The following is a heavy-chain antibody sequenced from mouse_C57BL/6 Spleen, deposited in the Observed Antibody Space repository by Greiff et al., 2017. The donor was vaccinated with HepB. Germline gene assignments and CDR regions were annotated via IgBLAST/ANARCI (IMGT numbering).Heavy chain of an antibody. CDR1: GYTFTSYW. CDR2: IDPSDSYT. J-gene: IGHJ2*01. D-gene: IGHD2-4*01. Sequence: QVQLQQPGAELVKPGASVKLSCKASGYTFTSYWMHWVKQRPGQGLEWIGEIDPSDSYTNYNQKFKGKATLTVDTSSSTAYMQLSSLTSEDSAVYYCARKEIYYDYDDGPFDYWGQGTTLTVSS. V-gene: IGHV1-50*01. CDR3: ARKEIYYDYDDGPFDY.